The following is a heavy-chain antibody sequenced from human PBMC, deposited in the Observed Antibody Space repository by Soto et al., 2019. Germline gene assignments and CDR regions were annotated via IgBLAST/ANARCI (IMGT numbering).Heavy chain of an antibody. CDR2: IYYSGST. D-gene: IGHD3-22*01. CDR3: ATCGSCGYDLGSTSGGFDP. Sequence: QVQLQESGPGLVKPSQTLSLTCTVSGGSISSGGYYWSWIRQHPGKGLEWIGYIYYSGSTYYNPSPRSPVTLPVDMSKNQLSGKLSSVTAAEQAVYHCATCGSCGYDLGSTSGGFDPWGQGTLVTVSS. CDR1: GGSISSGGYY. J-gene: IGHJ5*02. V-gene: IGHV4-31*01.